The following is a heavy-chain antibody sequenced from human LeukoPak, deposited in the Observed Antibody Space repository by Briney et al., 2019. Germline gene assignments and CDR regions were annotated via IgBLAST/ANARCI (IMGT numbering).Heavy chain of an antibody. J-gene: IGHJ4*02. CDR3: ARDIYDFWSGYYLDY. CDR1: GFTFSSYW. V-gene: IGHV3-7*01. CDR2: IKQDGSEK. Sequence: PGGSLRLSCAASGFTFSSYWMSWVRQAPGKGLEWVANIKQDGSEKYYVDSVKGRFTISRDNAKNSLYLQMNSLRAEDTAVYYCARDIYDFWSGYYLDYWGQGTLVIVSS. D-gene: IGHD3-3*01.